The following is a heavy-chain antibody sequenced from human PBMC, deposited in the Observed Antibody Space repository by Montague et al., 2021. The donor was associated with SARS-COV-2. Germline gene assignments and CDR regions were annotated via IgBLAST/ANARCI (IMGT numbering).Heavy chain of an antibody. D-gene: IGHD1-7*01. CDR1: GGSVGSSHHY. Sequence: SETLSLTCTVSGGSVGSSHHYWAWIRQPPGKGLEWIGTIYYSGSTYYNPSPRSRVTIDVDASTNQFSLKLHSVTAADTAVYFCARGLYNWNYEHWFDTWGQGTLVTVSS. CDR3: ARGLYNWNYEHWFDT. CDR2: IYYSGST. V-gene: IGHV4-39*01. J-gene: IGHJ5*02.